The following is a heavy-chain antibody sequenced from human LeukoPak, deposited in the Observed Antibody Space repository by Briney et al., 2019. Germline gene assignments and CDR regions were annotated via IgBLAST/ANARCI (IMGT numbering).Heavy chain of an antibody. CDR3: TKETPQMDV. CDR2: ISSTGNTV. Sequence: GGSLRLSCAASGFTFSSYEMNWVRQAPGQGLEWVAYISSTGNTVHYAGSVKGRFTISRDNAKSSLYLQMNRLRAEDTAVYYCTKETPQMDVWGKGTTVIVSS. CDR1: GFTFSSYE. J-gene: IGHJ6*04. D-gene: IGHD2-15*01. V-gene: IGHV3-48*03.